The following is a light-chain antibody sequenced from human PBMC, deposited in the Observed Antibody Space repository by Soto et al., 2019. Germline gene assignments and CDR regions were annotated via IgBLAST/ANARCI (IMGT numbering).Light chain of an antibody. J-gene: IGKJ1*01. Sequence: DIQMTQSPSSLSASVGDRVTITCRASQSVSNYLHWYQQKPVKAPNLLIYDASSLQSGDPSRFSGSGSGTDFHLTIISLQHEDFATYYCQQSYYNPPFGQGNKVEIQ. CDR3: QQSYYNPP. CDR2: DAS. V-gene: IGKV1-39*01. CDR1: QSVSNY.